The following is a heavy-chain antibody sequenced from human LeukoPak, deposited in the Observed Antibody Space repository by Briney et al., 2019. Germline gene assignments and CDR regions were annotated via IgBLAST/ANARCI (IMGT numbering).Heavy chain of an antibody. Sequence: TSETLSLTCTVSGGSISSSSYYWGWIRQPPGKGLEWIGYIYYSGSTNYNPSLKSRVTISVDTSKNQFSLKLSSVTAADTAVYYCARDGGTIAAAGTPWYYGMDVWGQGTTVTVSS. J-gene: IGHJ6*02. CDR1: GGSISSSSYY. CDR3: ARDGGTIAAAGTPWYYGMDV. CDR2: IYYSGST. D-gene: IGHD6-13*01. V-gene: IGHV4-61*01.